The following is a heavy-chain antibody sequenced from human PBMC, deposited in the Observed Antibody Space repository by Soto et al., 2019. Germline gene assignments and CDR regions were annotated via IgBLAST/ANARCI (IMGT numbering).Heavy chain of an antibody. D-gene: IGHD1-1*01. CDR2: INPSGGST. V-gene: IGHV1-46*01. CDR3: ARNDKSGLDY. J-gene: IGHJ4*02. CDR1: GYIFTSYY. Sequence: QVQLVQSGAEVKKPGASVKVSCKASGYIFTSYYLHWVRQAPGQGLEWMGMINPSGGSTSFAQKFQGRVAMSRDTSTSTVYMELSSLRSEGPAVYYCARNDKSGLDYWGQGTLVTVSS.